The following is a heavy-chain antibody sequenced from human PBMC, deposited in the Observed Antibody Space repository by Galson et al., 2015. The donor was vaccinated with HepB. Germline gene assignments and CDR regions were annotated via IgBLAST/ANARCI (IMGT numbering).Heavy chain of an antibody. CDR3: ARWADSSGYYYFDY. CDR1: GGSISSGGYY. CDR2: IYYNGST. V-gene: IGHV4-31*03. J-gene: IGHJ4*02. D-gene: IGHD3-22*01. Sequence: TLSLTCTVSGGSISSGGYYWSWIRQHPGKGLEWIGYIYYNGSTYYNPSLKSRVTISVDTSKNQFSLKLSSVTAADTAVYYCARWADSSGYYYFDYWGQGTLVTVSS.